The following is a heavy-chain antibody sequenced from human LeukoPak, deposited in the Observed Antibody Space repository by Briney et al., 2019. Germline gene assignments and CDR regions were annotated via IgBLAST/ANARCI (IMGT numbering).Heavy chain of an antibody. CDR3: ARDLRESNYYDSSGYYYGGYYFDY. J-gene: IGHJ4*02. CDR1: GFTFSSYW. V-gene: IGHV3-74*01. Sequence: GGSLRLSCAASGFTFSSYWMHWVRQAPGKGLVWVSRINSDGSSTSYADSVKGRFTISRDNARNTLYLQMNSLRAEDTAVYYCARDLRESNYYDSSGYYYGGYYFDYWGQGTLVTVSS. CDR2: INSDGSST. D-gene: IGHD3-22*01.